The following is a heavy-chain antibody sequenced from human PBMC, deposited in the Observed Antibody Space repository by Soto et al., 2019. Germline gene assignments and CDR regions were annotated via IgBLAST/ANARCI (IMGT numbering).Heavy chain of an antibody. CDR2: IKSKTDGGTT. V-gene: IGHV3-15*01. Sequence: PGGSLRLSCAASGFTFSNAWMSWVRQAPGKGLEWVGRIKSKTDGGTTDYAAPVKGRFTISRDDSKNTLYLQMNSLKTEDTAVYYCTYIVVVPAAIHYYYYGMDVWRQGTTVTVSS. CDR3: TYIVVVPAAIHYYYYGMDV. J-gene: IGHJ6*02. CDR1: GFTFSNAW. D-gene: IGHD2-2*02.